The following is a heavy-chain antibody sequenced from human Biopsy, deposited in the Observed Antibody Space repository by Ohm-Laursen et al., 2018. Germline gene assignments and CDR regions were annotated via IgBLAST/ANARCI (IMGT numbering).Heavy chain of an antibody. J-gene: IGHJ6*02. CDR1: GLSVSSSY. Sequence: GTLSLTCAASGLSVSSSYISWVRQAPGKGLEWVSGIYSAGSPHYADSVRGRFTISRDNSKGMVFLQMNSLRAEDTAVYYCAKPTTRYGDYIHYFSYYGLDVWGQGTTVTVSS. CDR3: AKPTTRYGDYIHYFSYYGLDV. D-gene: IGHD4-17*01. CDR2: IYSAGSP. V-gene: IGHV3-66*04.